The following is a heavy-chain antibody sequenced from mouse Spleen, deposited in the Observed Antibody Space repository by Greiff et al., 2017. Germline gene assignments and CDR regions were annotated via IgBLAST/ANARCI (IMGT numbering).Heavy chain of an antibody. CDR2: INPSSGYT. CDR3: ARGAFYDAAWFAY. D-gene: IGHD2-3*01. J-gene: IGHJ3*01. CDR1: GYTFTSYW. Sequence: QVQLKQSGAELAKPGASVKLSCKASGYTFTSYWMHWVKQRPGQGLEWIGYINPSSGYTKYNQKFKDKATLTADKSSSTAYMQLSSLTYEDSAVYYCARGAFYDAAWFAYWGQGTLVTVSA. V-gene: IGHV1-7*01.